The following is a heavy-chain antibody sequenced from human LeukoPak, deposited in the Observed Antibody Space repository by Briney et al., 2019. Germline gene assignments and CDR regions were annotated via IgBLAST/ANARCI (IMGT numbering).Heavy chain of an antibody. V-gene: IGHV3-7*01. D-gene: IGHD3-22*01. CDR3: ARHYYDTSGYYGRDYFDY. CDR1: GFTFSNYW. CDR2: IYHNGVET. J-gene: IGHJ4*02. Sequence: GGSLRLSCAASGFTFSNYWMTWVRQAPGKGLEWMAHIYHNGVETHYVDSVKGRFTICRDKAKNSLYLQMNSLRAEDTAVYYCARHYYDTSGYYGRDYFDYWGQGTLVTVSS.